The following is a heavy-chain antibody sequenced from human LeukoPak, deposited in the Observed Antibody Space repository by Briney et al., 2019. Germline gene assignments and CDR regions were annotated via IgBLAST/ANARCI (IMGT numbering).Heavy chain of an antibody. D-gene: IGHD4-11*01. V-gene: IGHV4-61*02. J-gene: IGHJ6*03. Sequence: SQTLSLTCTVSGGSISSGSYYWSWIRQPAGKGLEWIGRIYTSGSTNYNPSLKSRVTISVDTSKNQFSLKLSSVTAADTAVYYCAKDPAGLQYYYYYMEVWGKGTPVTVSS. CDR1: GGSISSGSYY. CDR2: IYTSGST. CDR3: AKDPAGLQYYYYYMEV.